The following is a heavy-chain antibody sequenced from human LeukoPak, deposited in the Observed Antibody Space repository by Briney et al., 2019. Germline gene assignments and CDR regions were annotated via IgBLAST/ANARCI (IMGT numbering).Heavy chain of an antibody. J-gene: IGHJ4*02. V-gene: IGHV4-59*08. CDR1: GGSISSYY. CDR2: IYYSGST. D-gene: IGHD5-24*01. CDR3: ARLPRRDRYNLGFDY. Sequence: KASETLSLTCTVSGGSISSYYWSWIRQPPGKGLEWIGYIYYSGSTNYNPSLKSRVTISVDTSKNQFSLKLSSVTAADTAVYYCARLPRRDRYNLGFDYWGQGTLVTVSS.